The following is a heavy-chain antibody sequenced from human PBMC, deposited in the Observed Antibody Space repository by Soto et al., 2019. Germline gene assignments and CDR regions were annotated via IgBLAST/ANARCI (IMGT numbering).Heavy chain of an antibody. CDR1: GGSFSGYY. D-gene: IGHD1-1*01. CDR3: ARGLESGMDV. CDR2: INHSGST. Sequence: SETLSLTCAVYGGSFSGYYWSWIRQPPGKGLEWIGEINHSGSTNYNPSLKSRVTISVDTSKNQFSLKLSSVTAADTAVYYYARGLESGMDVWGQGTTVTVS. J-gene: IGHJ6*02. V-gene: IGHV4-34*01.